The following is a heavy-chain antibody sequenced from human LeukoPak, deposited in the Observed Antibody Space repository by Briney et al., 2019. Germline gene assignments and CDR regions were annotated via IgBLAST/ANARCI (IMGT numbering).Heavy chain of an antibody. D-gene: IGHD5-18*01. CDR1: GFTFSSYS. CDR3: ARDMHSYGPDY. Sequence: PGGSLRLSCAASGFTFSSYSMNWVRQAPGKGLEWVSYISSSSSTIYYADSVKGRFTISRDNAKNSLYLQMNSLRAEDTAVYYCARDMHSYGPDYWGQGTLVTVSS. J-gene: IGHJ4*02. CDR2: ISSSSSTI. V-gene: IGHV3-48*01.